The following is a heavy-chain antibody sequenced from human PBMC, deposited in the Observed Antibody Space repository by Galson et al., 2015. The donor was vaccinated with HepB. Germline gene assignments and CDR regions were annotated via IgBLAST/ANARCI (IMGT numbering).Heavy chain of an antibody. J-gene: IGHJ6*02. CDR2: IYYSGST. D-gene: IGHD1-26*01. Sequence: TLSLTCTVSGGSISSGGYYWSWIRQHPGKGLEWIGYIYYSGSTYYNPSLKSRVTISVDKSKNQFSLKLSSVTAADTAVYYCARVPVGATDYYYYGMDVWGQGTTVTVSS. V-gene: IGHV4-31*03. CDR1: GGSISSGGYY. CDR3: ARVPVGATDYYYYGMDV.